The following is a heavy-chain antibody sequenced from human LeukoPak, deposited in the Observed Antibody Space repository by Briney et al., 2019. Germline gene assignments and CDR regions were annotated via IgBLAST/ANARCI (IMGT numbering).Heavy chain of an antibody. V-gene: IGHV4-59*01. J-gene: IGHJ4*02. CDR1: GDSISNY. CDR2: IYNSGNT. Sequence: SETLSLTCTVSGDSISNYWSWIRQPPGKGLEWIGYIYNSGNTNYNPSLKSRVTISVDTSKNQFSLKLSSVTAADTAVYYCAREIGPFDYWGQGTLVTVSS. CDR3: AREIGPFDY.